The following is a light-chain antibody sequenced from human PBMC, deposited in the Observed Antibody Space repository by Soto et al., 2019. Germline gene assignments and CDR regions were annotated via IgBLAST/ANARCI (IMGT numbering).Light chain of an antibody. CDR3: QQYNSYPPFT. Sequence: DIQMTQSPSTLSASVGDRVTITCRAGQSISSWLAWYQQKPGKAPKLLIYKASSLESGVPSRFSGSGSGTEFTLTISSLQPDDFATYYCQQYNSYPPFTFGPGTKVDIK. V-gene: IGKV1-5*03. CDR1: QSISSW. J-gene: IGKJ3*01. CDR2: KAS.